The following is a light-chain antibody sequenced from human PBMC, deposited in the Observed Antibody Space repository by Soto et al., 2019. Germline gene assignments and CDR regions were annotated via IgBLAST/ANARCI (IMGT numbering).Light chain of an antibody. J-gene: IGKJ4*01. Sequence: EIVLTQSPATLSLSPGERATLSCRASQSVSSYLAWYQQKPGQAPRLLIYDASNRATGIPARLSGSGSGTDYTLTISSLEPEDCAVYYCQQRSNWLLTVGGGTKVKIK. CDR1: QSVSSY. V-gene: IGKV3-11*01. CDR2: DAS. CDR3: QQRSNWLLT.